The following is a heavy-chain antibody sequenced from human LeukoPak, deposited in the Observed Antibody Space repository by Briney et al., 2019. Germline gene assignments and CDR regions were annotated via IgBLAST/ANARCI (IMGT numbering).Heavy chain of an antibody. D-gene: IGHD3-9*01. CDR1: GFTFSNYW. V-gene: IGHV3-74*01. Sequence: GGSLRLSCAASGFTFSNYWMHWVRQAPGKGLVWVSRIKGDGSHTIYTDSVKGRFTISRDNAKNTLYLQMKSLRAEDTAVYYCVRDWDHFDFDSWGLGTLVTVSS. J-gene: IGHJ5*01. CDR2: IKGDGSHT. CDR3: VRDWDHFDFDS.